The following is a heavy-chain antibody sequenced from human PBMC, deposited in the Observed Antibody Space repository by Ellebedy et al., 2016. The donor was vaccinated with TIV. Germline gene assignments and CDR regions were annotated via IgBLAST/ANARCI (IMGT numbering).Heavy chain of an antibody. CDR1: GFIFGDYY. J-gene: IGHJ6*02. CDR2: ITNTGHTI. Sequence: GESLKISCAASGFIFGDYYMSWIRQAPGKGLEWVSYITNTGHTIYYADSVKGRFTVARDNAKNSLYLQMNSLRAEDTATYYCGRAREPGYFAYYYYGMDVWGQGTTVTVSS. CDR3: GRAREPGYFAYYYYGMDV. D-gene: IGHD3-9*01. V-gene: IGHV3-11*01.